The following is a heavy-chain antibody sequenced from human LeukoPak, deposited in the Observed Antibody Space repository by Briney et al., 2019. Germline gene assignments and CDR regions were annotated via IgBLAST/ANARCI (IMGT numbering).Heavy chain of an antibody. J-gene: IGHJ4*02. D-gene: IGHD5-18*01. CDR3: ASLDTAMVRDSDY. CDR1: GFTFSDYA. CDR2: IKQDGSET. V-gene: IGHV3-7*01. Sequence: GGSLRLSCAASGFTFSDYAMSWVRQAPGKGLQWVANIKQDGSETYYVDSVKGRFTISRDNAKNSLYLQMNSLRAEDTAVYYCASLDTAMVRDSDYWGQGTLVTVSS.